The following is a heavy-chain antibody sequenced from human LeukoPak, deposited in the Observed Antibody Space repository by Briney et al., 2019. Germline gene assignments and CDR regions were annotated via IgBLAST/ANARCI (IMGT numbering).Heavy chain of an antibody. J-gene: IGHJ4*02. CDR1: GGSISSYY. D-gene: IGHD3-10*01. Sequence: PSETLSLTCTVSGGSISSYYWSWIRQPPGKGLEWIGYTYYSGSTNYNPSLKSRVTISVDTSKNQFSLKLSSVTAADTAVYYCARLVPRYGSGSQSDYWGQGTLVTVSS. CDR2: TYYSGST. CDR3: ARLVPRYGSGSQSDY. V-gene: IGHV4-59*12.